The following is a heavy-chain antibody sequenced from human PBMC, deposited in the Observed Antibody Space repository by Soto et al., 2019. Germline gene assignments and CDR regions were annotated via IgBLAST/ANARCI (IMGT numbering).Heavy chain of an antibody. J-gene: IGHJ4*02. D-gene: IGHD2-15*01. Sequence: QVQLVQSGAEVKKPGASVKVSCKASGYTFTSYGISWVRQAPGQGLEWMGWISAYNGNTNYAQKLKGRVTMTTDTSTSTAYMELRSLRSDDTAVYYCARGRCSGGSCYSELQTIDYWGQGTLVTVSS. V-gene: IGHV1-18*01. CDR1: GYTFTSYG. CDR3: ARGRCSGGSCYSELQTIDY. CDR2: ISAYNGNT.